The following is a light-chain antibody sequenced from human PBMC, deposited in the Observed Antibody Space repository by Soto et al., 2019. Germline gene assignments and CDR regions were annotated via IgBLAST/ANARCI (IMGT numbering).Light chain of an antibody. CDR3: QQYNSYSS. CDR1: QSISSW. V-gene: IGKV1-5*01. J-gene: IGKJ1*01. Sequence: DIHMTQSASTLSASVGDRVTITCRASQSISSWLAWYQQKPGKAPKLLIYDASSLESGVPPRFSGSGSGTEFTLTISSLQHDDFATYYCQQYNSYSSFGQGTKVEIK. CDR2: DAS.